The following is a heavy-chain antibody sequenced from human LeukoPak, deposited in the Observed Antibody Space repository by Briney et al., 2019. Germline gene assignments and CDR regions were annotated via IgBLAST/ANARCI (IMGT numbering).Heavy chain of an antibody. CDR3: ARVSGRSGWYLDY. Sequence: SETLSLTCTVSGGSISSYYWSWIRQPPGKGLEWIGYIYYSGSTNYNPSLKGRVTISVDTSKNQFSLKLSSVTAADTAVYYCARVSGRSGWYLDYWGQGTLVTVSS. V-gene: IGHV4-59*08. CDR1: GGSISSYY. D-gene: IGHD6-19*01. J-gene: IGHJ4*02. CDR2: IYYSGST.